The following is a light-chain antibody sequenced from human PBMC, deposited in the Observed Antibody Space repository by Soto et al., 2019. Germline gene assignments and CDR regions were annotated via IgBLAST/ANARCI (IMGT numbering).Light chain of an antibody. CDR3: QQYYSYPRT. CDR2: AAS. V-gene: IGKV1-5*01. Sequence: DIQMTQSPSTLSGSVGDIVSITCRASQSISSWLAWYQQKPGKAPKLLIFAASSLQSGVPSRFSGSGSGTDFTLTISCLQSEDFATYYCQQYYSYPRTFGQGTKVDI. CDR1: QSISSW. J-gene: IGKJ1*01.